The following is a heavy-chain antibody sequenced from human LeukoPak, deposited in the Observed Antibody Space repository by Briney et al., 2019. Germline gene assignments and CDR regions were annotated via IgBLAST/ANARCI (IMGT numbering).Heavy chain of an antibody. D-gene: IGHD1-26*01. J-gene: IGHJ4*02. CDR2: IRYEGSNK. V-gene: IGHV3-30*02. CDR3: AKDGNSGTYYSIDY. CDR1: GFTFSSYG. Sequence: GGSLRLSCAASGFTFSSYGMHWVRQAPGKGLEWVAFIRYEGSNKYYADSVKGRFTISRDNSKNTLYLQMNSLRAEDTAVYYCAKDGNSGTYYSIDYWGQGTLVTVSS.